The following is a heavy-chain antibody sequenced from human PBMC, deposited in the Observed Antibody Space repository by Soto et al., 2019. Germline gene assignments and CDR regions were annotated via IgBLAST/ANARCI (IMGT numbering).Heavy chain of an antibody. Sequence: QVQLVQSGAEVKKPGASVKGSCKASGYTFTSYGISWVRQAPGQGLEWMGWISAYNGRTNYAQKLQCRVTMTTDTSTSPAYIALRRLISDDTPVYYSARFGPMTDWRQATMVTVSS. D-gene: IGHD2-21*02. V-gene: IGHV1-18*01. CDR3: ARFGPMTD. CDR1: GYTFTSYG. J-gene: IGHJ4*02. CDR2: ISAYNGRT.